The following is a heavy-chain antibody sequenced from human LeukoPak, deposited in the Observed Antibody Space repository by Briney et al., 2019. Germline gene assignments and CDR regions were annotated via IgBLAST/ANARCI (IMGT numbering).Heavy chain of an antibody. V-gene: IGHV3-33*08. D-gene: IGHD1-26*01. CDR2: IWYDGTNK. CDR3: VRSVGATHPGDY. Sequence: GGPLRLSCAASGFTFSSYAMHWVRQAPGKGLEWVAVIWYDGTNKYHADSVKGRASISRDNSKNTLYLQMNSLRAEDTALYYCVRSVGATHPGDYWGQGTLVTVSS. J-gene: IGHJ4*02. CDR1: GFTFSSYA.